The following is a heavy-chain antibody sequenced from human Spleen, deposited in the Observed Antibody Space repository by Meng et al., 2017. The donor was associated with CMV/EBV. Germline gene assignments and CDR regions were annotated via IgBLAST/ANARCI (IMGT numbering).Heavy chain of an antibody. CDR1: AYTFAGYY. V-gene: IGHV1-2*06. Sequence: QVVQFGAEVKKAGSSVKVSCKASAYTFAGYYMHWVRQAPGQGLEWMGRINPNSGGANYAQKFQGRVTMTRDTSISTAYMELSRLRSDDTAVYYCAREGLVGDLRYFDLWGRGTLVTVSS. J-gene: IGHJ2*01. D-gene: IGHD3-16*01. CDR2: INPNSGGA. CDR3: AREGLVGDLRYFDL.